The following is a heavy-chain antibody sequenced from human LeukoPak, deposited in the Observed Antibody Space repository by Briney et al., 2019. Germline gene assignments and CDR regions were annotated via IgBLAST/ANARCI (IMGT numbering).Heavy chain of an antibody. Sequence: GGSLRLXCAASGFTFSDYYMSWIRQAPGKGLEWVSYISSSGSTIYYADSEKGRFTISRDNAKNSLYLQMNSLRAEDTAVYYCARCIDGYKRQLDYWGQGNLVTVSS. CDR3: ARCIDGYKRQLDY. D-gene: IGHD5-24*01. V-gene: IGHV3-11*04. CDR2: ISSSGSTI. J-gene: IGHJ4*02. CDR1: GFTFSDYY.